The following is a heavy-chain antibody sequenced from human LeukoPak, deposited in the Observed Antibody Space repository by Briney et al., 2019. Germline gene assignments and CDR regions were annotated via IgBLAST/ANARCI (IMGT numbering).Heavy chain of an antibody. CDR3: ARAALSYYYDSSGYLDY. V-gene: IGHV3-33*01. J-gene: IGHJ4*02. Sequence: GGSLRLSCAASGFSFSSYGMHWVRQAPGKGLEWVAVIWYDGSNKYYADSVKGRFTISRDNSKNTLYLQMNSLRAEDTAVYYCARAALSYYYDSSGYLDYWGQGTLVTVSS. CDR2: IWYDGSNK. D-gene: IGHD3-22*01. CDR1: GFSFSSYG.